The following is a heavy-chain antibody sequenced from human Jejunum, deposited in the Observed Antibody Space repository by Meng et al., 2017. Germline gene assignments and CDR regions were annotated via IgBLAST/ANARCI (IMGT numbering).Heavy chain of an antibody. CDR2: TYYRSKWSS. CDR1: GDRVSSNRAA. V-gene: IGHV6-1*01. D-gene: IGHD6-19*01. Sequence: QVQLRKSGPGLVKPPPTISLTCALSGDRVSSNRAAWNWIMQSPSRGLEWLGRTYYRSKWSSDYAVSVRSRITINADTSKNQFSLQLNYVTPEDTAVYYCARKAVAVGTFDYWGQGTLVTVSS. CDR3: ARKAVAVGTFDY. J-gene: IGHJ4*02.